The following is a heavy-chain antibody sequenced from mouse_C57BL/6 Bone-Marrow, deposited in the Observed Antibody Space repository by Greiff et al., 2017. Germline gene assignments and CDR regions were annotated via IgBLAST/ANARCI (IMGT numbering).Heavy chain of an antibody. D-gene: IGHD2-3*01. CDR1: GFTFSNYW. CDR3: TAVYDGTGAPY. Sequence: EVKVEESGGGLVQPGGSMKLSCVASGFTFSNYWMNWVRQSPETGLEWVAQIRLKSDNYATHYAESVKGRFTISRDDSKSSVYLQMNNLRAEDTGIYYCTAVYDGTGAPYWGQGTLVTVSA. J-gene: IGHJ3*01. V-gene: IGHV6-3*01. CDR2: IRLKSDNYAT.